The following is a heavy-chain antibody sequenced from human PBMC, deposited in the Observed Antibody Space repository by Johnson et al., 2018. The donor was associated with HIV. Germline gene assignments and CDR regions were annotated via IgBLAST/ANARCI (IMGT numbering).Heavy chain of an antibody. J-gene: IGHJ3*02. CDR1: GFTFSSYA. CDR2: ISGSGGNT. V-gene: IGHV3-23*04. Sequence: DVQLVESGGGVVQPGRSLRLSCAASGFTFSSYAMSWVRQAPGKGLEWVSTISGSGGNTYYADSVKGRFTISRDNSKNTVYLQMNSLRAEDTAVYYCARERRLASNAFDIWGQGTMVTVSS. CDR3: ARERRLASNAFDI.